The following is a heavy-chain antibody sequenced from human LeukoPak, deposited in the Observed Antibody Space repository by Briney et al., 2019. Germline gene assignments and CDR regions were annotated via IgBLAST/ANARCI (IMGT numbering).Heavy chain of an antibody. CDR1: GFTFSSYG. Sequence: PGGSLRLSCVASGFTFSSYGMHWVRQAPGKGLEWVAIIWSDGSTKYYVGSVKGRFTISRDSSKSTLYLQMNSLRAEDTAVYYCARVAATSVGMPHYWGQGTVVTVSS. J-gene: IGHJ4*02. CDR3: ARVAATSVGMPHY. V-gene: IGHV3-33*01. D-gene: IGHD2-2*01. CDR2: IWSDGSTK.